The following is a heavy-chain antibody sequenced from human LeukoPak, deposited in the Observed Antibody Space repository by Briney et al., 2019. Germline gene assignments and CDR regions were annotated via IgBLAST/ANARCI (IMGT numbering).Heavy chain of an antibody. CDR3: ATLYDPDFDY. V-gene: IGHV3-53*01. D-gene: IGHD3-3*01. J-gene: IGHJ4*02. CDR1: GFTVSSNY. CDR2: IYSGGST. Sequence: PGGSLRLSCAASGFTVSSNYMSWVRQAPGKGLEWVSVIYSGGSTYYADSVKGRFTTSRDNSKNTLYLQMNSLRAEDTAVYYCATLYDPDFDYWGQGTLVTVSS.